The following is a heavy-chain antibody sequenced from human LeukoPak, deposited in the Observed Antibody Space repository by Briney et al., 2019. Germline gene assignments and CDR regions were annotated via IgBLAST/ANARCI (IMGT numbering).Heavy chain of an antibody. CDR1: GFTFSSYW. CDR2: INSNGSST. Sequence: PGGSLRLSCAASGFTFSSYWMHWVRQAPGKGLVWVSRINSNGSSTSYADSVKGRFTISRDNAKNTLYLQMNSLRAEDTAVYYCARDQHGDYVFDYWGQGTLVTVSS. D-gene: IGHD4-17*01. V-gene: IGHV3-74*01. CDR3: ARDQHGDYVFDY. J-gene: IGHJ4*02.